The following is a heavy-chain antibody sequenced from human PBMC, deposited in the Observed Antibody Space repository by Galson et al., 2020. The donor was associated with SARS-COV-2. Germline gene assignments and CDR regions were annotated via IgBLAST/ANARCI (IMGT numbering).Heavy chain of an antibody. CDR1: GFTFSFAW. J-gene: IGHJ4*02. Sequence: GSLRLSCEASGFTFSFAWMSWVRQAPGKGLEWVGRIKSKNNGGTIDYAAPVKGRYTISRDDSKNTLYLEMNSLKTEETAVYYCTTDRGTNSGGDCHETHWGQGTLVTVSS. CDR2: IKSKNNGGTI. D-gene: IGHD2-21*02. CDR3: TTDRGTNSGGDCHETH. V-gene: IGHV3-15*01.